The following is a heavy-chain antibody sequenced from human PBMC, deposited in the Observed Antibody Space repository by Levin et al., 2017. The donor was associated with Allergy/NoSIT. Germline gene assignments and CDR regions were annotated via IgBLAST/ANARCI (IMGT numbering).Heavy chain of an antibody. V-gene: IGHV3-9*01. Sequence: GGSLRLSCAASGFTFDDYAMHWVRQAPGKGLEWVSGISWNSGSIGYADSVKGRFTISRDNAKNSLYLQMNSLRAEDTALYYCAKDMEYSSSTLFDYWGQGTLVTVSS. CDR1: GFTFDDYA. CDR2: ISWNSGSI. D-gene: IGHD6-6*01. J-gene: IGHJ4*02. CDR3: AKDMEYSSSTLFDY.